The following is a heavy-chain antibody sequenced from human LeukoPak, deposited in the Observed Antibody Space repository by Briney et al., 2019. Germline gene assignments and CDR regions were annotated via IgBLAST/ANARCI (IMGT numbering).Heavy chain of an antibody. D-gene: IGHD3-16*01. CDR3: AHFRGGAFDF. CDR2: VYYNGDT. J-gene: IGHJ3*01. Sequence: PSETLSLTCTVSGGSISSSSHYWAWIRRPPGKGLEWIGSVYYNGDTHYSPSLKSPVTISVDTSKSQFSLRLSSVTAADTAMYYCAHFRGGAFDFWGQGTMVTVSS. V-gene: IGHV4-39*01. CDR1: GGSISSSSHY.